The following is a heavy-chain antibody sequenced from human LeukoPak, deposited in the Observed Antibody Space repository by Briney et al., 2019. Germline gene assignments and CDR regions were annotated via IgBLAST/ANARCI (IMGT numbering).Heavy chain of an antibody. CDR3: ARAEITMVRGGWGTYFDY. CDR2: IYHSGST. CDR1: GGSISSSSYY. D-gene: IGHD3-10*01. J-gene: IGHJ4*02. Sequence: SETLSLTCTVSGGSISSSSYYWGWIRQPPGKGLEWFGSIYHSGSTYYNPSLKSRVTISVDTSKNQFSLKLSSVTAADTAVYYCARAEITMVRGGWGTYFDYWGQGTLATVSS. V-gene: IGHV4-39*07.